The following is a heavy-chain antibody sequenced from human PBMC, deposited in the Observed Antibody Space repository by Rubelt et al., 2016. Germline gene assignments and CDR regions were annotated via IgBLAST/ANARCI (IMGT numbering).Heavy chain of an antibody. J-gene: IGHJ6*02. CDR1: GFTLSNYA. CDR3: ARDWGGMDV. V-gene: IGHV3-23*04. D-gene: IGHD3-16*01. CDR2: ISGSGRST. Sequence: VQLVESGGGVVQPGRSLGFSCAACGFTLSNYAMHWVRHAPCQGLEWDRAISGSGRSTSYADSVKGRLNTSRENAKNALDLQMSSLGTEDTAVYYCARDWGGMDVWGQGTTVTVSS.